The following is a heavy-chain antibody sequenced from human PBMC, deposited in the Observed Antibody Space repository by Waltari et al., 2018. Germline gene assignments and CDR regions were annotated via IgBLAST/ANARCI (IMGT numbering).Heavy chain of an antibody. Sequence: QARLVESGGGVVQPGKTLRLPGVGSAFTFSNYGLHWVRQAPGKGLEWVAVVSYDGRKEYYADSLKGRFTISRDNSKSTLYLEMNGLTVEDTATYYCAKSHLLYFDWWGGMDVWGQGTTVTVSS. CDR3: AKSHLLYFDWWGGMDV. CDR1: AFTFSNYG. V-gene: IGHV3-30*18. J-gene: IGHJ6*02. CDR2: VSYDGRKE. D-gene: IGHD3-9*01.